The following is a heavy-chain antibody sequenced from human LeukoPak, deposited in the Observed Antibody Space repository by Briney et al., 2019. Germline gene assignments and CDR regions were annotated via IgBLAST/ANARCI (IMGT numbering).Heavy chain of an antibody. J-gene: IGHJ4*02. CDR2: ISTDGSDK. D-gene: IGHD6-13*01. V-gene: IGHV3-30*18. Sequence: HPGGSLRLSCAASGFTFRSYGMHWVRQAPGKGLEWVAVISTDGSDKYHAGSVKGRFTISRDNSKKTLYLQMNSLRADDTAVYYCAKDGKIAAAGYYFDYWGQGTLVTVSS. CDR1: GFTFRSYG. CDR3: AKDGKIAAAGYYFDY.